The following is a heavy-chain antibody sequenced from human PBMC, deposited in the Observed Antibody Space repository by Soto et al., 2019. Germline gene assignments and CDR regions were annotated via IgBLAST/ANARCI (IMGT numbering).Heavy chain of an antibody. CDR2: ISAYTGDT. Sequence: QVQLVQSGDEMKKPGASVRVSCKASGYIFVNYGIAWVRQAPGQGLEWMGWISAYTGDTHSASKVQGKLTMTTDTSTSTAYMDLGSLTCDDTAVYYCAMVDNYVTPTPQDVWGQGTTVTVSS. J-gene: IGHJ6*02. CDR1: GYIFVNYG. D-gene: IGHD3-16*01. CDR3: AMVDNYVTPTPQDV. V-gene: IGHV1-18*01.